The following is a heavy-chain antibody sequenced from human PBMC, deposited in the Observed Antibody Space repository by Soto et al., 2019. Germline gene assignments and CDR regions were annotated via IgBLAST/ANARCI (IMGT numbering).Heavy chain of an antibody. CDR3: ARRERYYGSPGWFDP. D-gene: IGHD3-16*01. CDR1: GGSINDFAYY. V-gene: IGHV4-39*01. CDR2: VYHNENT. J-gene: IGHJ5*02. Sequence: QLHLQKSGPGLVRPSETLSLTCTVSGGSINDFAYYWGWIRQPPGKGLEWIGTVYHNENTYYNPSLKSRGTISVDTAKNQFSLNLRSVTAADTAIYFCARRERYYGSPGWFDPWGQGALVTVSS.